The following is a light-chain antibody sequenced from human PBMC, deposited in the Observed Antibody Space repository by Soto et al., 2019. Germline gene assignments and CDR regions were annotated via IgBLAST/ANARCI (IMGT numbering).Light chain of an antibody. Sequence: AIRMTQSPSSFSASXGDRVTITCRASQGISSYLAWYQQKPGKAPKLLIYAASTLQSGVPSRFSGSGSGTDFTLTISCLQSEDFATYYCQQANSFPLTFGGGTKVDIK. J-gene: IGKJ4*01. CDR1: QGISSY. V-gene: IGKV1-8*01. CDR2: AAS. CDR3: QQANSFPLT.